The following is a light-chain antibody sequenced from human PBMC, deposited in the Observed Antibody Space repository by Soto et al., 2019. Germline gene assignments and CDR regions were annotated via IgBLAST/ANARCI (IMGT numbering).Light chain of an antibody. V-gene: IGKV3-20*01. CDR3: QQYGNLPLT. CDR2: GAS. CDR1: QSVGSSY. J-gene: IGKJ4*01. Sequence: ETELAQTRADVSLSREERTTLSCTASQSVGSSYLAWYQQKPGQAPRLLIYGASSRATGIPDRFSGSGSGTDFTLTISSLKPEDFAVYYCQQYGNLPLTFGGGTKVDI.